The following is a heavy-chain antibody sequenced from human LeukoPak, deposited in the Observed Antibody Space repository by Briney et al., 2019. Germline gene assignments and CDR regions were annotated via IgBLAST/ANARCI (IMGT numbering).Heavy chain of an antibody. CDR3: ARGRIVGGVIVNFFDY. CDR1: GGSISSGSYY. CDR2: IYTSGST. J-gene: IGHJ4*02. D-gene: IGHD3-16*02. V-gene: IGHV4-61*02. Sequence: PSQTLSLTCTVSGGSISSGSYYWSWIRQPAGKGLEWIGRIYTSGSTNYNPSLKSRVTISVDTSKNQFSLKLSSVTAADTAVYYCARGRIVGGVIVNFFDYWGQGTLVTVSS.